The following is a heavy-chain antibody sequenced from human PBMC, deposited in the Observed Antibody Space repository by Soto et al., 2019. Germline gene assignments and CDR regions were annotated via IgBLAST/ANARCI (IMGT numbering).Heavy chain of an antibody. CDR3: SKYRFFASMAIQGYFDY. CDR2: INSDGSST. Sequence: GDSLRLSYSPSGFTFSIYWMHWFRQAPGKGLVWVSFINSDGSSTSYADSVKGRFTISRDNSKNTLYLQMKSLRAEDTAVYYCSKYRFFASMAIQGYFDYWGQGTLVTVSS. V-gene: IGHV3-74*01. CDR1: GFTFSIYW. D-gene: IGHD2-8*01. J-gene: IGHJ4*02.